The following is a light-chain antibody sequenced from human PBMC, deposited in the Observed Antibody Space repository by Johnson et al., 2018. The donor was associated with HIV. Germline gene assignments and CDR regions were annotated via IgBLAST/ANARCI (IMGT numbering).Light chain of an antibody. V-gene: IGLV1-51*02. J-gene: IGLJ1*01. CDR1: VSNIESYF. CDR2: EDN. Sequence: QAVLTQPHSVSAAPGQTVNISCSGNVSNIESYFVSWYQQLPGAAPTLLIYEDNKRPSGIPDRFSGSKSGTSATLGITGLQTGDEADYYCGTWDSSLDAYVFGTGTKVAVL. CDR3: GTWDSSLDAYV.